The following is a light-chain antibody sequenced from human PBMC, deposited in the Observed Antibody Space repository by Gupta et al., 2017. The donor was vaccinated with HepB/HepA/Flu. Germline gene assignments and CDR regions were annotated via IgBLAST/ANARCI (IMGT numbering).Light chain of an antibody. CDR2: DAT. J-gene: IGKJ4*01. CDR3: QQHCSWRPIT. V-gene: IGKV3-11*01. CDR1: QIINIY. Sequence: VVLTQFPATLSLPPVETATISCRASQIINIYLAWYQQRPGQAPRLLIYDATTRAPAVPARFSGSGSGTDFTLTISSLEPEDFAVDYCQQHCSWRPITFGGGTKVEI.